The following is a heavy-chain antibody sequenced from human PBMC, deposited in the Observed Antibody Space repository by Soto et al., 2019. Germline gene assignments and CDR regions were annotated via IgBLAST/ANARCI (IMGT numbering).Heavy chain of an antibody. V-gene: IGHV3-48*02. CDR2: ISSSSSTI. J-gene: IGHJ3*02. CDR1: GFTFSSYS. CDR3: AREIYGSGKNAFDI. Sequence: PGGSLRLSCAASGFTFSSYSMNWVRQAPGKGLEWVSYISSSSSTIYYADSVKGRFTISRDNAKNSLYLQMNSLRDEDTAVYYCAREIYGSGKNAFDIWGQGTMVTVS. D-gene: IGHD3-10*01.